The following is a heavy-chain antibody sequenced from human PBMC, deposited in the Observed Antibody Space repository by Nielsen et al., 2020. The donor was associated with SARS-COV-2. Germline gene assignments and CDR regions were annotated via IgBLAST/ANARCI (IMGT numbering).Heavy chain of an antibody. CDR2: ISSSSSYI. CDR3: ARESGYYMAQYYMDV. CDR1: GFTFSSYS. J-gene: IGHJ6*03. D-gene: IGHD3-3*01. Sequence: GESLKISCAASGFTFSSYSMNWVRQAPGKGLEWVSSISSSSSYIYYADSVKGRFTISRDNAKNSLYLQMNSLRAEDTAVYYCARESGYYMAQYYMDVWGKGTTVTVSS. V-gene: IGHV3-21*01.